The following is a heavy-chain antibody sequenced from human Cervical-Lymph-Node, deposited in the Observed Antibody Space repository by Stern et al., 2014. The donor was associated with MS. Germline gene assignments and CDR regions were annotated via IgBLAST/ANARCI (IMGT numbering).Heavy chain of an antibody. CDR1: GFIFDDYA. Sequence: QLVESGGAWVQPGRSLRLSCAASGFIFDDYAMHWVRQAPGKGLEWVSGIAWNIGSIGYADSVNGRFTISRDNAKNSLYLQMNSLRPDDTAFYFCARGSEPDTYNDAFDMWGQGTLVTVSS. D-gene: IGHD5-24*01. CDR2: IAWNIGSI. V-gene: IGHV3-9*01. J-gene: IGHJ3*02. CDR3: ARGSEPDTYNDAFDM.